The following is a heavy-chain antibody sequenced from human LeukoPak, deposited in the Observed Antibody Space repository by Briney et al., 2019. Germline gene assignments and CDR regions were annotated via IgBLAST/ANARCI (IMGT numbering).Heavy chain of an antibody. V-gene: IGHV4-34*01. CDR1: GGSFSGYY. Sequence: SETLSLTCAVYGGSFSGYYWSWIRQSPGKGLEWIGETYHSGSTYYNPSLKSRVIISVDTSKNHFSLKLSSVTAADTAVYYCARAPNYDFWSGYLDYWGQGTLVTVSS. CDR2: TYHSGST. J-gene: IGHJ4*02. CDR3: ARAPNYDFWSGYLDY. D-gene: IGHD3-3*01.